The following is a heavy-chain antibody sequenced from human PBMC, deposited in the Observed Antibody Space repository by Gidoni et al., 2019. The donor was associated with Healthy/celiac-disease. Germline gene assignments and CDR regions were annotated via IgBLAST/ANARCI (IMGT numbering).Heavy chain of an antibody. CDR1: GFTFSNAW. J-gene: IGHJ4*02. CDR2: IKSKTDGGTT. D-gene: IGHD3-22*01. V-gene: IGHV3-15*01. Sequence: EVQLVESGGGLVKPGGSLRLSCAASGFTFSNAWMSWVRQAPGKGLEWVGRIKSKTDGGTTDYAAPVKGRFTISRDDSKNTLYLQMNSLKTEDTAVYYCTTDPVTMIVVPNWGPDYWGQGTLVTVSS. CDR3: TTDPVTMIVVPNWGPDY.